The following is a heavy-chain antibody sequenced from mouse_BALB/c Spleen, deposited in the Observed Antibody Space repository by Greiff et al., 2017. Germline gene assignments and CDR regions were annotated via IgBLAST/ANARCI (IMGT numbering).Heavy chain of an antibody. V-gene: IGHV5-17*02. D-gene: IGHD4-1*01. CDR2: ISSGSSTI. CDR3: ARSKLTGYAMDY. J-gene: IGHJ4*01. Sequence: EVQLQQSGGGLVQPGGSRKLSCAASGFTFSSFGMHWVRQAPEKGLEWVAYISSGSSTIYYADTVKGRFTISRDNPKNTLFLQMTSLRSEDTAMYYCARSKLTGYAMDYWGQGTSVTVSS. CDR1: GFTFSSFG.